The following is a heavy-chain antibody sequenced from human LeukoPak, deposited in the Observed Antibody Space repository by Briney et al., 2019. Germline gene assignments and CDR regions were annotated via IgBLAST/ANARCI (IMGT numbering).Heavy chain of an antibody. CDR2: IYAGTNT. J-gene: IGHJ3*02. CDR3: AREGYCSGGSCPDAFDI. CDR1: GFSVYSNY. V-gene: IGHV3-53*05. D-gene: IGHD2-15*01. Sequence: GGSLRLSCAASGFSVYSNYMTWVRQAPGKGLEWVSVIYAGTNTYYADSVKGRFTIFRDNSKNTLYLQMNSLRTEDTAVYYCAREGYCSGGSCPDAFDIWGQGTMVTVSS.